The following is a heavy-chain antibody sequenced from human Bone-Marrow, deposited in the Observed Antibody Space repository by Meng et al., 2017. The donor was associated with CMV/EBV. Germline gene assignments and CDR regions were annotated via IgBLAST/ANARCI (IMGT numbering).Heavy chain of an antibody. D-gene: IGHD2-8*02. CDR2: ISYSGDT. CDR3: ARSPGFWSLDY. CDR1: GDSISRKLW. Sequence: CDVSGDSISRKLWWSWVRQPPGKGLEWIGEISYSGDTKYNPSLQSRATISSDTTNNRFSLRLNSVTAADTGVYFCARSPGFWSLDYWGRGTLVTVSS. J-gene: IGHJ4*02. V-gene: IGHV4-4*01.